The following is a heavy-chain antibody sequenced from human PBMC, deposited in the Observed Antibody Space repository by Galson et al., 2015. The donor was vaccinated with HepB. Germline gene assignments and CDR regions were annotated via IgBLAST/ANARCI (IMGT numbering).Heavy chain of an antibody. CDR2: IWYDGSNK. V-gene: IGHV3-33*08. CDR1: GFTFSSYG. D-gene: IGHD2-8*01. Sequence: SLRLSCAASGFTFSSYGMHWARQAPGKGLEWVAVIWYDGSNKYYADSVKGRFTISRDNSKNTLYLQMNSLRAEDTAVYYCARGAGVYYYYMDVWGKGTTVTVSS. CDR3: ARGAGVYYYYMDV. J-gene: IGHJ6*03.